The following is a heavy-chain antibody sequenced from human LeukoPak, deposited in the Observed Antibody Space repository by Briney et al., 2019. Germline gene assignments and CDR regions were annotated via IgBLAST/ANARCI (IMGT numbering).Heavy chain of an antibody. D-gene: IGHD2-21*01. V-gene: IGHV1-2*02. CDR2: INPNSGGT. Sequence: EASVKVSCKASGYTFTGYYMHWVRQAPGQGLEWMGWINPNSGGTNYAQKFQGRVTMTRDTSISTAYMELSRLRSDDTAVYYCAKFLPTHIVVANYYFDYWGQGTLVTVSS. CDR1: GYTFTGYY. J-gene: IGHJ4*02. CDR3: AKFLPTHIVVANYYFDY.